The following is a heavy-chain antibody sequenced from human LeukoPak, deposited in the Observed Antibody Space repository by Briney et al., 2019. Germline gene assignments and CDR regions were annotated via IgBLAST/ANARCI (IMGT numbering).Heavy chain of an antibody. D-gene: IGHD2-2*01. CDR3: AKPMACSSTSCYRFDN. J-gene: IGHJ4*02. CDR1: GFTFSSYA. Sequence: GGSLRLSCAASGFTFSSYAMSWVRQAPGKGLEWVSAVSGSGGNTYYADSVKGRFTISRDNSKNTLYLQMNSLRAEDTAVYYCAKPMACSSTSCYRFDNWGQGTLVTASS. V-gene: IGHV3-23*01. CDR2: VSGSGGNT.